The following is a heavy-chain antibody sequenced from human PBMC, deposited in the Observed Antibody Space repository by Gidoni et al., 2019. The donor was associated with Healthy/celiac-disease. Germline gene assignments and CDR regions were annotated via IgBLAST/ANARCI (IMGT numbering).Heavy chain of an antibody. CDR1: GFTVSSNY. CDR3: ARVPDQYFDY. Sequence: EVQLVETGGGLLQPGGSLRLSCAASGFTVSSNYMSWVRQAPGKGLEWVSVIYSGVSTYYADSVKGRFTISRDNSKNTLYLQMNSLRAEDTAVYYCARVPDQYFDYWGQGTLVTVSS. CDR2: IYSGVST. J-gene: IGHJ4*02. V-gene: IGHV3-53*02.